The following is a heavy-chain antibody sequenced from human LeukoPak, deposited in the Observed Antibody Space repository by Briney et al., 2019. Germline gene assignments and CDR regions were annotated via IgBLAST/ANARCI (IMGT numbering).Heavy chain of an antibody. J-gene: IGHJ4*02. CDR2: IYTSGST. CDR3: ARAYPDYYGSGSYYLPFDY. Sequence: PSQTLSLTCTVSGGSISSGSYYWSWIRQPAGKGLEWIGRIYTSGSTNYNPSLKSRVTISVDTSKNQFSLKLSSVTAADTAVYYCARAYPDYYGSGSYYLPFDYWGQGTLVTVSS. D-gene: IGHD3-10*01. CDR1: GGSISSGSYY. V-gene: IGHV4-61*02.